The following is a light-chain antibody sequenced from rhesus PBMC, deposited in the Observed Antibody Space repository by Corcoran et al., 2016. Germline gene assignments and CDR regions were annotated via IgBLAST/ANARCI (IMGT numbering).Light chain of an antibody. CDR1: QGVGRY. V-gene: IGKV1-32*02. J-gene: IGKJ1*01. CDR3: QQGKSNPRT. Sequence: DIQMSQSPSSLSASVGDRVTITCRASQGVGRYVNWYQQKVGRAPKLLIKYATTLASGVPSRVSGSGSGTDFALTISSLQPEDFATYYCQQGKSNPRTFGQGTKVEF. CDR2: YAT.